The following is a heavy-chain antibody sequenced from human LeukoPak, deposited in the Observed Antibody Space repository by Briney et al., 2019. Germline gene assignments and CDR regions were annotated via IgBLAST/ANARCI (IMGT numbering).Heavy chain of an antibody. CDR3: ARREWSYTSPFDY. J-gene: IGHJ4*02. CDR2: INPSGGST. Sequence: GASVKVSCKASGYTFTSYYMHWVRQAPGQGLEWMGIINPSGGSTSYPQKFQGRVTMTRDMSTSTVYMVLSGLRSEDTAVYYCARREWSYTSPFDYWGQGTLVTVSS. CDR1: GYTFTSYY. V-gene: IGHV1-46*01. D-gene: IGHD1-26*01.